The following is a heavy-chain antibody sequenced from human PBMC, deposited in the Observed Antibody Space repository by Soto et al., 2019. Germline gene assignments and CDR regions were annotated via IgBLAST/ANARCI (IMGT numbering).Heavy chain of an antibody. J-gene: IGHJ4*02. Sequence: PGGSLRLSCAASGFTFSSYAMHWVRQAPGKGLEWVAVISYDGSNKYYADSVKGRFTISRDNSKNTLYLQMNSLRDEDTAVYYCARETAAQFDYWGQGTLVTVSS. V-gene: IGHV3-30-3*01. CDR2: ISYDGSNK. D-gene: IGHD6-13*01. CDR3: ARETAAQFDY. CDR1: GFTFSSYA.